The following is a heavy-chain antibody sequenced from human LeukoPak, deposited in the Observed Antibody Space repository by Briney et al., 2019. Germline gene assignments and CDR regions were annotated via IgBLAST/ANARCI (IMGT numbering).Heavy chain of an antibody. D-gene: IGHD2-21*02. CDR1: GGSISSYY. V-gene: IGHV4-59*01. J-gene: IGHJ5*02. CDR3: ARGAYCGGDCYFETIKYNWFDP. CDR2: IYYSGST. Sequence: SETLSLTCTVSGGSISSYYWSWIRQPPGKGLEWIGYIYYSGSTNYNPSLKSRVTISVDTSKNQFSLKLSSVTAADTAVYYCARGAYCGGDCYFETIKYNWFDPWGQGTLVTVSS.